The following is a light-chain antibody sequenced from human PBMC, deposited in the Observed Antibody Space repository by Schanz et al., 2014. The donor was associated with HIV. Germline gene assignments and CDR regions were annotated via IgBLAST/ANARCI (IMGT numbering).Light chain of an antibody. CDR2: GVD. J-gene: IGLJ2*01. V-gene: IGLV2-14*03. CDR1: SSDIGPYNC. CDR3: SSYGGGDTLV. Sequence: QSALTQPASVSGSPGQSISISCTGTSSDIGPYNCVSWYQQRPGKAPKLVISGVDYRPSGVSNRFSGSKSGTSASLAITGLQGDDEADYYCSSYGGGDTLVFGGGTKLTVL.